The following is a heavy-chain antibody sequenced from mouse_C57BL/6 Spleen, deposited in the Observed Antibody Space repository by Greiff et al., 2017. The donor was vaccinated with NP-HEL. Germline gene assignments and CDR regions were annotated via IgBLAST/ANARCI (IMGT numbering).Heavy chain of an antibody. CDR1: GYSITSDY. CDR3: ARSALWGMDY. CDR2: ISYSGST. Sequence: DVQLQESGPGLANPSQTLSFTCSVTGYSITSDYWNWIRKFPGHKLEYIGFISYSGSTYNNPSLKSRISLTRDTSKNKYYMQLNSVTTEDTATDYSARSALWGMDYWGQGTTLTVSS. J-gene: IGHJ2*01. V-gene: IGHV3-8*01.